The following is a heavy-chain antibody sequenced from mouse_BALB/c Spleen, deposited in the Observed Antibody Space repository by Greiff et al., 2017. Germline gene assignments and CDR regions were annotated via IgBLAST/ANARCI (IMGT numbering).Heavy chain of an antibody. Sequence: EVKLMESGGGLVQPKGSLKLSCAASGFTFNTYAMNWVRQAPGKGLEWVARIRSKSNNYATYYADSVKDRFTISRDDSQSMLYLQMNNLKTEDTAMYYCVRLPIYDGYYTGPMDYWGQGTSVTVSS. CDR3: VRLPIYDGYYTGPMDY. CDR1: GFTFNTYA. J-gene: IGHJ4*01. D-gene: IGHD2-3*01. V-gene: IGHV10-1*02. CDR2: IRSKSNNYAT.